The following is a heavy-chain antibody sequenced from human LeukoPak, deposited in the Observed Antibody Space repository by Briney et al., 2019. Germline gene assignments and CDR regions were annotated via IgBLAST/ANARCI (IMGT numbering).Heavy chain of an antibody. Sequence: GGSLRLSCAASGFTFSSYSMNWVRQAPGKGLEWVSSISSSSSYIYYADSARGRFTISRDNAKNSLYLQMNSLRAEDTAVYYCARVGYSGYDGAYYFDYWGQGTLVTVSS. V-gene: IGHV3-21*01. CDR1: GFTFSSYS. CDR3: ARVGYSGYDGAYYFDY. D-gene: IGHD5-12*01. J-gene: IGHJ4*02. CDR2: ISSSSSYI.